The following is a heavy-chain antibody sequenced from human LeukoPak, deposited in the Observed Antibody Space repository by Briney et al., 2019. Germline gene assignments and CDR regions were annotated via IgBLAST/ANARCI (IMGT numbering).Heavy chain of an antibody. J-gene: IGHJ4*02. CDR1: GFTFSSYV. Sequence: GGSLRLSCAASGFTFSSYVMSWVRQAPGKGLEWVSGISGSGGRTDYAESVKGRFTISRDNSKNTLYLQMNSLRAEDTAVYYCARVFRGQHYYFDSWGQGTLVTVSS. V-gene: IGHV3-23*01. D-gene: IGHD2-2*01. CDR2: ISGSGGRT. CDR3: ARVFRGQHYYFDS.